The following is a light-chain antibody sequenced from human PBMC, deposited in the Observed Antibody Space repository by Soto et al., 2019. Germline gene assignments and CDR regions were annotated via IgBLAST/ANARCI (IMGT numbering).Light chain of an antibody. CDR3: QQFNGIPS. Sequence: IQLTQAPSSLSASEGDRVTITCRASQGISSALAWYQQKPGGVPNLLLYDASTLESGVPSRFSGSGSGTDFTLTISSLQPEDFATYYCQQFNGIPSFGGGTKVEL. CDR2: DAS. CDR1: QGISSA. V-gene: IGKV1-13*02. J-gene: IGKJ4*01.